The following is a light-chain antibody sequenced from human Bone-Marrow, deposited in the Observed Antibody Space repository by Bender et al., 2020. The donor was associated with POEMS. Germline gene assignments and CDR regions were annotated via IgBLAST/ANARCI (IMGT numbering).Light chain of an antibody. Sequence: QSVVTQPPSLSEAPRQRVTISCSGSSSNIGNHGVNWYQQLPGEAPKLLIYSNNQRPSGVPDRFSGSKSGTSASLAISGLRSEDEADYYCAAWDDSLSGAVFGGGTKLTVL. V-gene: IGLV1-36*01. CDR2: SNN. CDR1: SSNIGNHG. CDR3: AAWDDSLSGAV. J-gene: IGLJ2*01.